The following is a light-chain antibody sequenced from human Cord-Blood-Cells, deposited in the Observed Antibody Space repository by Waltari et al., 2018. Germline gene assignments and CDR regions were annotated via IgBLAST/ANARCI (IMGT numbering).Light chain of an antibody. CDR2: EGS. V-gene: IGLV2-23*01. J-gene: IGLJ3*02. CDR1: SSAVGRYNL. Sequence: QSALTQPPSVSGSPGQSITISCTGTSSAVGRYNLVSWYQQHPGKAPKLMIYEGSKRPSGVSNRFSGSKSGNTASLTISGLQAEDEADYYCCSYAGSSTWVFGGGTKLTVL. CDR3: CSYAGSSTWV.